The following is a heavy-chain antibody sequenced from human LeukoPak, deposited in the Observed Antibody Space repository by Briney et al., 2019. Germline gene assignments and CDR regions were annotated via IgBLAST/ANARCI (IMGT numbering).Heavy chain of an antibody. Sequence: PGGSLRLSCVASGFTFDEYALHWVRQAPGKGLEWVSLISGDDGTTYYADSVRGRFTISRDNAKNSLYLQMNSLRAEDTAVYYCARGTIAAAGYYYFDYWGQGTQVTVSS. V-gene: IGHV3-43*02. D-gene: IGHD6-13*01. CDR3: ARGTIAAAGYYYFDY. CDR2: ISGDDGTT. CDR1: GFTFDEYA. J-gene: IGHJ4*02.